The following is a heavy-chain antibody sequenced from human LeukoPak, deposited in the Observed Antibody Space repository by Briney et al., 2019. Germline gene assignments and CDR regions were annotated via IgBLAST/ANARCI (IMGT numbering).Heavy chain of an antibody. CDR2: INPNSGGT. Sequence: ASVKVSCKASGYTFTGYYMHWVRQAPGQGLEWMGRINPNSGGTNYAQKFQGRVTMTRDTSISTAYMELSRLRSDDTAVYYCARDRGLYYYYMDVWGKGTTVTISS. CDR3: ARDRGLYYYYMDV. V-gene: IGHV1-2*06. CDR1: GYTFTGYY. J-gene: IGHJ6*03. D-gene: IGHD1-26*01.